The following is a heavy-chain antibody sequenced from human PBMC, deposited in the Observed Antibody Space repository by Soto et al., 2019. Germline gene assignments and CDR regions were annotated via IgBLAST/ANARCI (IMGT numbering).Heavy chain of an antibody. CDR3: ARRILDSGYDFAHRS. CDR1: GYTFTAYY. CDR2: INPNSGGT. V-gene: IGHV1-2*02. D-gene: IGHD5-12*01. J-gene: IGHJ5*02. Sequence: ASVKVSCKASGYTFTAYYMHWVRQAPGQGLEWMGWINPNSGGTKYAQKFQGRVTMTRDTAISTAYMELNSLKSDDTAMYYCARRILDSGYDFAHRSWVQGTLVTVSS.